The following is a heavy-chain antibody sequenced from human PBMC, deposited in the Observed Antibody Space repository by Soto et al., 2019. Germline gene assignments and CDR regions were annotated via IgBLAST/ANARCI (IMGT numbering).Heavy chain of an antibody. D-gene: IGHD6-19*01. V-gene: IGHV4-59*01. Sequence: PSETLSLTCTVSGGSISPYYWSWIRQPPGKVLEWIGYISYSGSTNYNPSLKSRVTISVDTSKNQISLKVASVTAADTAGYYCARGFSSVSMDAWGQGTTVTVSS. CDR1: GGSISPYY. J-gene: IGHJ6*02. CDR3: ARGFSSVSMDA. CDR2: ISYSGST.